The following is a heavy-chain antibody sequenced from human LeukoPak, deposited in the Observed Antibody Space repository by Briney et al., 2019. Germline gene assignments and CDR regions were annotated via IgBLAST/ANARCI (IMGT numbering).Heavy chain of an antibody. CDR1: GFTFSSYG. D-gene: IGHD3-16*01. CDR2: TNSDGSST. Sequence: GRSLRLSCAASGFTFSSYGMHWVRQAPGKGLVWVSRTNSDGSSTSYADSVKGRFTISRDNAKNTLYLQMNSLRAEDTAVYYCAREDVPNYYYYGMDVWGKGTTVTVSS. CDR3: AREDVPNYYYYGMDV. V-gene: IGHV3-74*01. J-gene: IGHJ6*04.